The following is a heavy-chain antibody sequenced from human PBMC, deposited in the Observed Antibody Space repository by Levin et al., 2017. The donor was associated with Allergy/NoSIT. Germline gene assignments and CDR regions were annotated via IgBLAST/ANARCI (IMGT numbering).Heavy chain of an antibody. J-gene: IGHJ3*02. CDR1: GFTFSSYG. CDR2: ISYDGSNK. CDR3: AKDGDGDYDAFDS. D-gene: IGHD4-17*01. V-gene: IGHV3-30*18. Sequence: RAGGSLRLSCAASGFTFSSYGMHWVRQAPGKGLEWVAVISYDGSNKYYADSVKGRFTISRDNSKNTLYLQMNSLRAEDTAVYYCAKDGDGDYDAFDSWGQGTMVTVSS.